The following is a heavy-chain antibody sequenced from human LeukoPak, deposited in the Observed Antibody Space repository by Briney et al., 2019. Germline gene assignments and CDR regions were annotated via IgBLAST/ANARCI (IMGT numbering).Heavy chain of an antibody. V-gene: IGHV4-59*12. CDR3: ARDLAVAGFDY. CDR1: GGSISTYY. Sequence: SETLSLTCTVSGGSISTYYWNWIRQPPGKGLEWIGYIYYSGATNYNPSLKSRVTISVDTSKNQFSLKLSSVTAADTAVYYCARDLAVAGFDYWGQGTLVTVSS. J-gene: IGHJ4*02. D-gene: IGHD6-19*01. CDR2: IYYSGAT.